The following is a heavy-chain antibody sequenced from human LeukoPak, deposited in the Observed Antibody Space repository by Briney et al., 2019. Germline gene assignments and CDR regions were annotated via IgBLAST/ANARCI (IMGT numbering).Heavy chain of an antibody. CDR2: ISAYNGNT. Sequence: GASVKVSCKASGYTFTSYGISWVRQAPGQGLEWMGWISAYNGNTNYAQKFQGRVTITADKSTSTAYMELSSLRSEDTAVYYCAREISQYHLLSVWWDWGQGTLVTVSS. D-gene: IGHD2-2*01. CDR1: GYTFTSYG. J-gene: IGHJ4*02. CDR3: AREISQYHLLSVWWD. V-gene: IGHV1-18*01.